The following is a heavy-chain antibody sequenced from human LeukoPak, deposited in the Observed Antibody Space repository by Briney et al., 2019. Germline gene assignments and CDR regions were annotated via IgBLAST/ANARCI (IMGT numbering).Heavy chain of an antibody. CDR1: AYTFTIYY. V-gene: IGHV1-46*01. CDR2: INTSSGST. J-gene: IGHJ3*02. CDR3: ARDKRSAGDYYDSSGPWYAFDI. Sequence: ASVNVSCKSSAYTFTIYYMHWVRQAPGQGLEWMGIINTSSGSTSNEQKFQVRGTMTMYTSTSTVYMDLSSMRFEDKDVDYCARDKRSAGDYYDSSGPWYAFDIWGQGTMVTVSS. D-gene: IGHD3-22*01.